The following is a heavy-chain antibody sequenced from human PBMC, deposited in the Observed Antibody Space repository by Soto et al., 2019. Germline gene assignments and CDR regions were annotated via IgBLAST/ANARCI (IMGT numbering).Heavy chain of an antibody. J-gene: IGHJ3*02. CDR3: ARDKSISYAFDI. Sequence: PGGSLRLSCAASGFTFSSYAMHWVRQAPGKGLEWVAVISYDGSNKYYADSVKGRFTISRDNSKNTLYLQMNSLRAEDTAVYYCARDKSISYAFDIWGQGTMVTVS. V-gene: IGHV3-30-3*01. CDR1: GFTFSSYA. CDR2: ISYDGSNK.